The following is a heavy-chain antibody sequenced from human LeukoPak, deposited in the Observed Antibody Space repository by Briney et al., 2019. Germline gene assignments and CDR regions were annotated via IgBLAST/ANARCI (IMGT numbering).Heavy chain of an antibody. CDR3: AAAYDILNATWFDP. V-gene: IGHV3-74*01. CDR1: GFTFSSYW. Sequence: GGSLRLSCAASGFTFSSYWMHWVRQAPGKGLLWVSRINSDGSSTSYADSVKGRFTISRDNAKNTLYLQMNSLRAEDTAVYYCAAAYDILNATWFDPWGQGTLVTVSS. CDR2: INSDGSST. J-gene: IGHJ5*02. D-gene: IGHD3-9*01.